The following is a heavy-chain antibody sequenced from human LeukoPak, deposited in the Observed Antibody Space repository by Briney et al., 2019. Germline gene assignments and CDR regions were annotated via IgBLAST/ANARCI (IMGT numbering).Heavy chain of an antibody. CDR3: AKYYTKPATGTEDY. V-gene: IGHV1-69*13. CDR2: IIPIFGTA. D-gene: IGHD6-13*01. Sequence: ASVKVSCKASGGTFSSYAISWVRQAPGQGLEWMGGIIPIFGTANYAQKFQGRVTLTADESTSTAYMELSSLRSEDTAVYYCAKYYTKPATGTEDYWGQGTLVTVSS. CDR1: GGTFSSYA. J-gene: IGHJ4*01.